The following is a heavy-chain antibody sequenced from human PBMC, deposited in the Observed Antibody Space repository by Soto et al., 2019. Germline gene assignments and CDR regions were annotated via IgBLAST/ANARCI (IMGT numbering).Heavy chain of an antibody. J-gene: IGHJ5*02. CDR2: IYWDDDK. V-gene: IGHV2-5*02. CDR1: VFSLSTSGVG. CDR3: AHVGGLLGDNWFDP. Sequence: SRPTLVNPTQTLTLTCTFSVFSLSTSGVGVGWIRQPPGKALEWLALIYWDDDKRYSPSLKSRLTITKDTSKNQVVLTMTNMDPVDTATYYCAHVGGLLGDNWFDPWGQGTLVTVSS. D-gene: IGHD3-16*01.